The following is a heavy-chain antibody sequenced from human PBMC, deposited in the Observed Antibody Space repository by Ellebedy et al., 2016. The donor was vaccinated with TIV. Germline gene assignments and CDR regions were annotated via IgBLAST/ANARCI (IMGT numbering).Heavy chain of an antibody. CDR1: GGTFSSYA. Sequence: SVKVSXXASGGTFSSYAISWVRQAPGQGLEWMGGIIPIFGTANYAQKFQGRVTITADESTSTAYMELSSLRSEDTAVYYCARGATYYYDSSGYHFDYWGQGTLVTVSS. CDR2: IIPIFGTA. J-gene: IGHJ4*02. D-gene: IGHD3-22*01. CDR3: ARGATYYYDSSGYHFDY. V-gene: IGHV1-69*13.